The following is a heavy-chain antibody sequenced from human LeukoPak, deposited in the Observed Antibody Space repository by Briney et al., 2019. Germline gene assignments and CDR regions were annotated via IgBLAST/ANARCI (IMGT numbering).Heavy chain of an antibody. CDR1: GFPFTTYN. Sequence: SGGSLTLSCAVSGFPFTTYNMNWVRQAPGKGLEWVGFIASDTYGGTAEYAASVKGRFTISRDDSKSIAYLQMNSLKTEDTAVYYCTRDQTPYYWGQGTLVTVSS. CDR3: TRDQTPYY. V-gene: IGHV3-49*04. J-gene: IGHJ4*02. CDR2: IASDTYGGTA.